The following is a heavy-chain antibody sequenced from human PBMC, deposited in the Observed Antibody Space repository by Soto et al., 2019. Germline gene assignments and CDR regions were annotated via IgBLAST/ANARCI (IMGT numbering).Heavy chain of an antibody. V-gene: IGHV3-33*01. D-gene: IGHD1-1*01. Sequence: QVQLVESGGGVVQPGRSQRLSCAASGFTFSSYGMHWVRQAPGKGLEWVAVIWYDGSNKYYADSVKGRFTISRDNSKNTLYLQMNSLRAEDTAVYYCARDLGMNGVWGQGTTVTVSS. J-gene: IGHJ6*02. CDR2: IWYDGSNK. CDR1: GFTFSSYG. CDR3: ARDLGMNGV.